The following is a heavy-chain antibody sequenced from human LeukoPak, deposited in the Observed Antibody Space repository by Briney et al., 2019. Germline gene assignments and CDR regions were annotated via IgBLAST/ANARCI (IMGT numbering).Heavy chain of an antibody. CDR3: ARHSVRDYYDSSPPIAYWFDP. D-gene: IGHD3-22*01. Sequence: SETLSLTCTVSGGSISSSSYYWGWIRQPPGKGLEWIGSIYYSGSTYYNPSLKSRVTISVDTSKNQFSLKLSSVTAADTAVYYCARHSVRDYYDSSPPIAYWFDPWGQGTLVTVSS. J-gene: IGHJ5*02. CDR1: GGSISSSSYY. CDR2: IYYSGST. V-gene: IGHV4-39*01.